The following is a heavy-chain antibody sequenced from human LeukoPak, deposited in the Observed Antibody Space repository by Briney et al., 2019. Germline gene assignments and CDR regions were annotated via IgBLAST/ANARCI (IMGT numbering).Heavy chain of an antibody. D-gene: IGHD2-2*02. J-gene: IGHJ3*02. V-gene: IGHV4-31*03. CDR1: GGSISSGGYY. CDR3: ARDVVVPAAILPRAFDT. Sequence: SETLSLTCTVSGGSISSGGYYWSWIRQHPGKGLEWIGYIYYSGSTYYNPSLKSRVTISVDTSKNQFSLKLSSVAAADTAVYYCARDVVVPAAILPRAFDTWGQGTMVTVSS. CDR2: IYYSGST.